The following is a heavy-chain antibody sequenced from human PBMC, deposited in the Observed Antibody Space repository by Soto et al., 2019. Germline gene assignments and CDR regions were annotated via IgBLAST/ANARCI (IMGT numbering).Heavy chain of an antibody. V-gene: IGHV4-4*02. CDR2: IYHSGTT. CDR3: ARILDLRPGNLAYDY. CDR1: GDSIRSGNW. Sequence: QVQLQESGPGLVRPSGTLSLTCAVSGDSIRSGNWWSWVRQAPQKGLEWLGEIYHSGTTMYNPSLKTRLTISVDKSKNQFSLTLISVTAADTAVYYSARILDLRPGNLAYDYWGHGTLVAVSS. D-gene: IGHD1-1*01. J-gene: IGHJ4*01.